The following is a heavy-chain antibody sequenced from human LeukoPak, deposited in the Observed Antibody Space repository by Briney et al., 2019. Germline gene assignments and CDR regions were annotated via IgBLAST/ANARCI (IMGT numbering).Heavy chain of an antibody. D-gene: IGHD4-17*01. CDR3: ARLNYGAYGGDY. CDR1: GGSISSGDYY. CDR2: IYYTGST. V-gene: IGHV4-30-4*01. J-gene: IGHJ4*02. Sequence: SQTLSLTCTVSGGSISSGDYYWSWIRQPPGKGLESIGCIYYTGSTFYNPSLKSRVTISVDTSKNQFSLRLSSVTAADTAVYYCARLNYGAYGGDYWGQGTLVTVSS.